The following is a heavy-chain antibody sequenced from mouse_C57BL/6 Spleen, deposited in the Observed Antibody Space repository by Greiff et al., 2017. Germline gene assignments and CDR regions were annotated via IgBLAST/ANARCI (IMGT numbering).Heavy chain of an antibody. J-gene: IGHJ3*01. CDR1: GYAFSSSW. Sequence: QVQLQQSGPELVKPGASVKISCKASGYAFSSSWMNWVKQRPGKGLEWIGRIYPGDGDTNYNGKFKGKATLTADKSSSTAYMQLSSLTSEDSAVYFCAREGEGYYYSWFAYWGQGTLVTVSA. V-gene: IGHV1-82*01. D-gene: IGHD1-1*01. CDR2: IYPGDGDT. CDR3: AREGEGYYYSWFAY.